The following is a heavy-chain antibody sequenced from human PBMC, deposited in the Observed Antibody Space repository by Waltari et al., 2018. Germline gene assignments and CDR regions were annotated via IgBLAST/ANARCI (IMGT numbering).Heavy chain of an antibody. CDR2: IYTSGST. Sequence: QVQLQESGPGLVKPSETLSLPCTVSGGPISSHYWRWTRQPAGKGLEWIGRIYTSGSTNYNPSLKSRVTMSVDTSKNQFSLKLSSVTAADTAVYYCARDYGGNTPVDYWGQGTLVTVSS. D-gene: IGHD2-15*01. CDR3: ARDYGGNTPVDY. CDR1: GGPISSHY. V-gene: IGHV4-4*07. J-gene: IGHJ4*02.